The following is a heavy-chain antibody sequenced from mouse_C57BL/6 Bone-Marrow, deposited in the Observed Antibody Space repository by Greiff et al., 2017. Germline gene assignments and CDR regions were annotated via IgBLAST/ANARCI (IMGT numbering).Heavy chain of an antibody. CDR3: TRLDAPDY. V-gene: IGHV1-15*01. CDR2: IDPETGGT. CDR1: GYTFTDYE. Sequence: VQLQQSGAELVRPGASVTLSCKASGYTFTDYEMHWVKQTPVHGLEWIGAIDPETGGTAYTQKFKGKAILTADKSSSTAYIELRSLTSEDSAVYYCTRLDAPDYWGQGTTLTVSS. J-gene: IGHJ2*01.